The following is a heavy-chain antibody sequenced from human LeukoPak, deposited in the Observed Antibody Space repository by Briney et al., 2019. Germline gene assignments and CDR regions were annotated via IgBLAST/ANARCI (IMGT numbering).Heavy chain of an antibody. V-gene: IGHV4-4*07. J-gene: IGHJ6*03. CDR2: IYTSGST. Sequence: SETLSLTCTVSGGSISSYYWSWIRQPAGKGLEWIGRIYTSGSTNYNPSLKSRVTMSVDTSKNQFSLKLSSVTAADTAVYYCARGSPLPPDYYYYMDVWGKGTTVTVSS. CDR1: GGSISSYY. CDR3: ARGSPLPPDYYYYMDV.